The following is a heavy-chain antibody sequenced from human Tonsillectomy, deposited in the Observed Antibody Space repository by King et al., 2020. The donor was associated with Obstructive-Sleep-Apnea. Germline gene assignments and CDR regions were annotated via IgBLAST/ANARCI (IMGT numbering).Heavy chain of an antibody. Sequence: VQLVESGGGLVQPGRSLRLSCTASGFTFPDYTLSWFRQAPGKGLEGVGFIRTKVYVGTAEYAASVKGRFTIARHDSKSIAYLQMNSLKTEDTALYYCTRDGSGWPRDAFDIWGQGTMVTVSS. J-gene: IGHJ3*02. CDR3: TRDGSGWPRDAFDI. V-gene: IGHV3-49*03. D-gene: IGHD6-19*01. CDR1: GFTFPDYT. CDR2: IRTKVYVGTA.